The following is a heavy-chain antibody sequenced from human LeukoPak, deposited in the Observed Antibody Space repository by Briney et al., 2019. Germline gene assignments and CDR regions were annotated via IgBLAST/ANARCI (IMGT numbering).Heavy chain of an antibody. D-gene: IGHD1-1*01. Sequence: GGSLRLSCAASGFTFSSCAMSWVRQAPGKGLERVSGISASGYTTNYADSVKGRFTISRDNSKNTLYMQMNSLRAEDTAVYYCAKGCGTTFDGGFDSWGQGTLVTVSS. V-gene: IGHV3-23*01. J-gene: IGHJ4*02. CDR1: GFTFSSCA. CDR3: AKGCGTTFDGGFDS. CDR2: ISASGYTT.